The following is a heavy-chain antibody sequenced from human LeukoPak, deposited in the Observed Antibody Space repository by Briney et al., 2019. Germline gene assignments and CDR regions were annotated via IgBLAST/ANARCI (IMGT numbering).Heavy chain of an antibody. V-gene: IGHV1-46*01. CDR2: INPSGGST. J-gene: IGHJ4*02. CDR1: GYTFTSYY. CDR3: ARKGPGGWYYDFWSDSGGYYFDY. D-gene: IGHD3-3*01. Sequence: ASVKVSCKASGYTFTSYYMHWVRQAPGQGLEWMGIINPSGGSTSYAQKFQGRVTVTRDMSTSTVYMELSSLRSEDTAVYYCARKGPGGWYYDFWSDSGGYYFDYWGQGTLVTVSS.